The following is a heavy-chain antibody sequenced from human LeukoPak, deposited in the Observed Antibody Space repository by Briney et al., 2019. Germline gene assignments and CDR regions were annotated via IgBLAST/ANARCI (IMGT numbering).Heavy chain of an antibody. J-gene: IGHJ3*02. CDR3: ARERIEEAGPGAFDI. CDR1: GYSITSAYY. V-gene: IGHV4-38-2*02. Sequence: PSETLSLTCTVSGYSITSAYYWGWIRQPPGKGLEWIANIYHSGNTYYNPSLKSRVTISVDTSKNQFSLKLSSVTAADTAVYYCARERIEEAGPGAFDIWGQGTVVTVSS. D-gene: IGHD6-19*01. CDR2: IYHSGNT.